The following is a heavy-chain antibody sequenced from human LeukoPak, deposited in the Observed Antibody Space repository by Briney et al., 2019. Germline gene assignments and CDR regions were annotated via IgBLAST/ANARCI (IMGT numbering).Heavy chain of an antibody. Sequence: GGSLRLSCAASGFTFSSYSMNWVRQAPGKGLEWVSSISSSSYIYYADSVKGRFTNSRDNAKNSLYLQMNSLRAEDTAVYYCARGHYYDSSGYTYWGQGTLVTVSS. CDR3: ARGHYYDSSGYTY. J-gene: IGHJ4*02. CDR1: GFTFSSYS. D-gene: IGHD3-22*01. V-gene: IGHV3-21*01. CDR2: ISSSSYI.